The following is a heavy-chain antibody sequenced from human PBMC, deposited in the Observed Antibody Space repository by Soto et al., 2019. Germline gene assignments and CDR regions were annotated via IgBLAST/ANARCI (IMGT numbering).Heavy chain of an antibody. CDR3: AKATRGQCIGAHCYASDF. J-gene: IGHJ4*02. CDR2: VIGTGIDT. D-gene: IGHD2-15*01. Sequence: EVQLLESGGGLVQPGGSLRLSCAASGFTVTNYAMNWVRHSPGKGLEWVASVIGTGIDTYHAASVKGRFTISRDNSRNTMYLEMNRLRAEDTAMYHCAKATRGQCIGAHCYASDFWGQGILVTVS. CDR1: GFTVTNYA. V-gene: IGHV3-23*01.